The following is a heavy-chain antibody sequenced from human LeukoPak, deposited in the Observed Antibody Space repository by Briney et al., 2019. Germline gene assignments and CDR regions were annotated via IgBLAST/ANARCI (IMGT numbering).Heavy chain of an antibody. CDR2: VTVDGGTT. CDR3: AKDCCSNTGLFDY. D-gene: IGHD2-2*01. CDR1: GLTFSTYA. V-gene: IGHV3-23*01. Sequence: PRGSLRLSCAASGLTFSTYAMSWVRQAPGKGLEWVSTVTVDGGTTYYADSVKGRFTISRDNSKNTLYLQMNSLRTEDTAVYYCAKDCCSNTGLFDYWGQGTRVTVSS. J-gene: IGHJ4*02.